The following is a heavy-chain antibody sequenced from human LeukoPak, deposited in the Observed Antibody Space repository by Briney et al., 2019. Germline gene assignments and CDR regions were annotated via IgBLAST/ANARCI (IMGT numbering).Heavy chain of an antibody. Sequence: ASVNVPCMASGFTFTSSAVQWVRQARGQRLEWIGWIVVGSGNTNYAQKFQERGTITRDMSTRTAYMELSSLRSEDTAVYYCAADPSEMATIRYYYYYYGMDVWGQGTTVTVSS. J-gene: IGHJ6*02. CDR3: AADPSEMATIRYYYYYYGMDV. D-gene: IGHD5-24*01. CDR2: IVVGSGNT. V-gene: IGHV1-58*01. CDR1: GFTFTSSA.